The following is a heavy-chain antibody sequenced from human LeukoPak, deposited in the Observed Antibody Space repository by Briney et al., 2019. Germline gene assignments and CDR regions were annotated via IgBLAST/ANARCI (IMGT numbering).Heavy chain of an antibody. CDR2: IYYSGST. CDR3: ASSSNRYYFDY. D-gene: IGHD2-15*01. CDR1: GGSISSGDYY. J-gene: IGHJ4*02. Sequence: SQTLSLTCTVSGGSISSGDYYWSWIRQPPGKGLEWIGYIYYSGSTHYNPSLKSRVTISVDTSKNQFSLKLSSVTAADTAVYYCASSSNRYYFDYWGQGTLVTVSS. V-gene: IGHV4-30-4*01.